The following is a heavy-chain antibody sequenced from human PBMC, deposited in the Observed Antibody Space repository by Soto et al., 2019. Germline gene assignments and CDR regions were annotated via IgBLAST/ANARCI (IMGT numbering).Heavy chain of an antibody. CDR2: ISASGDT. Sequence: EVQLLESGGGLVQPGGSLRLSCAASGFTFNNYAMSWVRQSPAKGLEWVSAISASGDTYYEDSVRDRFTISRDNSKNTMSIQMTSVYVEDTAIYGWSKSGASGAPHHYWGQGTLVTVSS. J-gene: IGHJ4*02. CDR3: SKSGASGAPHHY. V-gene: IGHV3-23*01. CDR1: GFTFNNYA. D-gene: IGHD2-15*01.